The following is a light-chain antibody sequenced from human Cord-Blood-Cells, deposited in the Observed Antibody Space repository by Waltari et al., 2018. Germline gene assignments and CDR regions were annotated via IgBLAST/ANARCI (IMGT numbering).Light chain of an antibody. J-gene: IGKJ2*01. V-gene: IGKV3-15*01. Sequence: IVMTQSPATLSVSPGARATISCRASQSVSSNLAWYQQKPGQAPSLLSYGASTSATGIPARFSGSGSGTEFTLSISSLQSEDFAVYDCQQYNNWPYTFGQGTKLEIK. CDR3: QQYNNWPYT. CDR1: QSVSSN. CDR2: GAS.